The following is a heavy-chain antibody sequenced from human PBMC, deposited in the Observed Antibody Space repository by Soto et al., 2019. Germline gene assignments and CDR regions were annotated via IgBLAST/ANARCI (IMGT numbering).Heavy chain of an antibody. J-gene: IGHJ4*02. V-gene: IGHV3-43*01. CDR2: ISWDGGST. CDR3: AYRTGFDD. Sequence: PGGSLRLSCAASGFTFDDYTMHWVRQAPGKGLEWVSLISWDGGSTYYADSVKGRFTISRDNSKNTLYLQMNSLRADDTAIYYSAYRTGFDDWGEGTLVTVSS. D-gene: IGHD1-1*01. CDR1: GFTFDDYT.